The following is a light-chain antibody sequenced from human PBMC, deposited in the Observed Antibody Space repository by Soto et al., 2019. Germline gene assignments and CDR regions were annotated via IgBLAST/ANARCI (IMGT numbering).Light chain of an antibody. CDR3: QQYGSSAYT. V-gene: IGKV3-20*01. J-gene: IGKJ2*01. CDR1: QSVSSSY. CDR2: GAS. Sequence: EIVLTQSPGTVSLSPGERATLSCRASQSVSSSYLAWYQQKPGQAPRLLIYGASSRATGIPDRFSGSGSETDFTLTISSLEPEDFAVYYCQQYGSSAYTFGQGTKLESK.